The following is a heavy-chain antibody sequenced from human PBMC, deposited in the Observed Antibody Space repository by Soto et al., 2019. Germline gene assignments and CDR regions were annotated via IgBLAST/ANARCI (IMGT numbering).Heavy chain of an antibody. V-gene: IGHV4-59*11. CDR2: FFHTGTA. J-gene: IGHJ2*01. D-gene: IGHD4-17*01. CDR3: ARNYGGNSQFFDL. Sequence: QVQLQESGPGLVKPSETLSLPCSVSGDAITRHYWSWIRQSPGQGLEWLGYFFHTGTALYNPSLKSRVSMSVDTSTNQFSLRLTPVIPADTAVYFCARNYGGNSQFFDLWGRGTLVTVSS. CDR1: GDAITRHY.